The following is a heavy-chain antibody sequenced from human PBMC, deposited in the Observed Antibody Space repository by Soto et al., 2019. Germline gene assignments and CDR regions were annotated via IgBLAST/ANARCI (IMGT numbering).Heavy chain of an antibody. V-gene: IGHV3-30*18. D-gene: IGHD2-15*01. Sequence: GGSLRLSCPASGFTFSNYGMHWVRQAPGKGLEWVAVISYDGNNKYYADSVKGRFTISRDKSKNRLYLQMNSLRTEDTAVYHCAKDRRPHDHCSGGRCYTYFAHWGQGTLVTVSS. CDR2: ISYDGNNK. CDR3: AKDRRPHDHCSGGRCYTYFAH. CDR1: GFTFSNYG. J-gene: IGHJ4*02.